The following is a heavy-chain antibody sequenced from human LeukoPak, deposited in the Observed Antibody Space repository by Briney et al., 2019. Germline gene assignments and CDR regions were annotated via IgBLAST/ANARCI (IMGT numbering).Heavy chain of an antibody. V-gene: IGHV1-2*02. D-gene: IGHD2-21*02. J-gene: IGHJ4*02. Sequence: VASVKVSCKASGYTFSGYYMHWVRQAPGQGLEWVGWINPNSGSTNYAQKFQGRVTMTRDTSISTAYMELSRLLSGDTAVYYCARGKTMVYCGGDCYRFDNWGQGTLVTVSS. CDR1: GYTFSGYY. CDR2: INPNSGST. CDR3: ARGKTMVYCGGDCYRFDN.